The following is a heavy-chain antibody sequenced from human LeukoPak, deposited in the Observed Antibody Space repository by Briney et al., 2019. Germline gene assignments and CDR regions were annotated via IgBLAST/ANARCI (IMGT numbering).Heavy chain of an antibody. J-gene: IGHJ5*02. CDR3: ARLDGSNWGSLSLDP. Sequence: GESLTISCKGSGYSFTSYWIGWVRQMPGKGLEWMGIIYPGDSDTIYSPSFQGQVTISADKSISTAYLQWSSLKASDTAMYYCARLDGSNWGSLSLDPWGQGTLVTVSS. CDR2: IYPGDSDT. D-gene: IGHD7-27*01. CDR1: GYSFTSYW. V-gene: IGHV5-51*01.